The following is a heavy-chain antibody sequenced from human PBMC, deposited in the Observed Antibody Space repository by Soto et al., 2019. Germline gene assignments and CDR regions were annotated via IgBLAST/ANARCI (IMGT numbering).Heavy chain of an antibody. J-gene: IGHJ3*02. CDR2: ISAYNGNT. Sequence: QVQLVQSGAEVKKPGASVKVSCKASGYTFTIYGISWVRQAPGQGLEGMGWISAYNGNTNYAQKIQGRVTMTTDTSTSTAYMELMSLRSDDTAVYYCARDSLLWFGELSPNDAFDIWGQGTMVTVSS. D-gene: IGHD3-10*01. V-gene: IGHV1-18*01. CDR3: ARDSLLWFGELSPNDAFDI. CDR1: GYTFTIYG.